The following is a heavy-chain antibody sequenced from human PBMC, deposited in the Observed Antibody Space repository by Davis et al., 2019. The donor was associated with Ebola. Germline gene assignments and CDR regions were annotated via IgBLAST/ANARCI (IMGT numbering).Heavy chain of an antibody. J-gene: IGHJ4*02. CDR3: ARGQRYYSSGRWNY. CDR2: IYYSGST. V-gene: IGHV4-34*01. Sequence: MPSETLSLTCAVYGGSFSGYYWSWIRQPPGKGLEWIGSIYYSGSTYYNPSLKSRVTISVDTSKNQFTLKLSSVTAADTAVYYCARGQRYYSSGRWNYWGQGTLVTVSS. CDR1: GGSFSGYY. D-gene: IGHD3-10*01.